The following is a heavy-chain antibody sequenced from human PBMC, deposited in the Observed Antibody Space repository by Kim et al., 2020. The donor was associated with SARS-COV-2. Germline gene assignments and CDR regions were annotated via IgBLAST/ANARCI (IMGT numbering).Heavy chain of an antibody. D-gene: IGHD3-10*01. CDR2: GSEK. V-gene: IGHV3-7*01. J-gene: IGHJ5*02. CDR3: ARGDPRLLP. Sequence: GSEKYYVDSVKGRFTISRDNAKNSLYLQMNSLRSEDTAVYYCARGDPRLLPWGQGTLVTVSS.